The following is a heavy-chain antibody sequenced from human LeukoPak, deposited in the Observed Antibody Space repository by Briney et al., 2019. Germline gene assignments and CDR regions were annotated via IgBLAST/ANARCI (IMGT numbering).Heavy chain of an antibody. CDR3: ARAQRYCSSTSCYLYFAY. J-gene: IGHJ4*02. CDR1: GFTFTSYA. D-gene: IGHD2-2*01. CDR2: ISSSSSYT. Sequence: GGSLRLSCAASGFTFTSYAMSWVRQAPGKGLEWVSYISSSSSYTNYADSVKGRFTISRDNAKNSLYLQMNSLRAEDTAVYYCARAQRYCSSTSCYLYFAYWGQGTLVTVSS. V-gene: IGHV3-11*05.